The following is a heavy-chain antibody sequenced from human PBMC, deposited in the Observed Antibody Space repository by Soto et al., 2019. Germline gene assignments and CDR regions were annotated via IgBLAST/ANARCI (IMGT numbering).Heavy chain of an antibody. Sequence: QVQLVESGGGVVQPGRSLRLSCAASGFTFSSYAMHWVRQAPGKGPEWVAVISYDGSNKYYADSVKGRFTISRDNSKNTLYLQMNSLRAEDTAVYYCARDIALQHYYYYGMDVWGQGTTVTVSS. CDR3: ARDIALQHYYYYGMDV. V-gene: IGHV3-30-3*01. J-gene: IGHJ6*02. CDR2: ISYDGSNK. D-gene: IGHD6-13*01. CDR1: GFTFSSYA.